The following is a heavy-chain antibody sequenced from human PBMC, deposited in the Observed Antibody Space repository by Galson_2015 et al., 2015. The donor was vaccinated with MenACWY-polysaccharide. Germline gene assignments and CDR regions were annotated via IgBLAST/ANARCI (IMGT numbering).Heavy chain of an antibody. CDR3: AKDSTDFWSVAGRFDH. CDR1: GFTFSSYA. CDR2: ISSDSGST. J-gene: IGHJ5*02. D-gene: IGHD3-3*01. V-gene: IGHV3-23*01. Sequence: SLRLSCAASGFTFSSYAMSWVRQAPGKGLEWISGISSDSGSTYYADSVKGRFTISRDNSKSTLYLQMNSLRAEDTAVYYCAKDSTDFWSVAGRFDHWCQATLVTVSS.